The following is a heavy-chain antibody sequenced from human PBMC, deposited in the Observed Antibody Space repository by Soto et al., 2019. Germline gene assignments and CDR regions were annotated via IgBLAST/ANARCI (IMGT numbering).Heavy chain of an antibody. D-gene: IGHD3-9*01. Sequence: QVQLQQWGAGLLKPSETLSLTCAVYGGSFSGYYWSWIPQPPGKGLEWIGEINHSGSTNYNPSLKSRVTISVYTSKDEFALTLSSVTAADAAVYYCARGRRALLTCYLGYRATNPMLNWGQETLVAVSS. J-gene: IGHJ4*02. CDR2: INHSGST. CDR1: GGSFSGYY. V-gene: IGHV4-34*01. CDR3: ARGRRALLTCYLGYRATNPMLN.